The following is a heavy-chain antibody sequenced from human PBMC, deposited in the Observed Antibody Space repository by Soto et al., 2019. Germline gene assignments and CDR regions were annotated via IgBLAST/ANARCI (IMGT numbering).Heavy chain of an antibody. CDR3: AGDWNGDKYFDY. J-gene: IGHJ4*02. CDR1: EFNVANGH. CDR2: IFGDGNT. V-gene: IGHV3-53*01. D-gene: IGHD4-17*01. Sequence: SGGSLRLSCVASEFNVANGHMNWVRQAPGRGLEWVSVIFGDGNTRSGDSVKGRFTISRDTSKNTVYLQMNSLRAEDTAVYYCAGDWNGDKYFDYWGQGTLVTVSS.